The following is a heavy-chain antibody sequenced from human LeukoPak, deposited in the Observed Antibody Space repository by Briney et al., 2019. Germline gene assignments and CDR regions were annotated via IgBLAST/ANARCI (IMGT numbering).Heavy chain of an antibody. CDR1: GFTFSSYW. J-gene: IGHJ4*02. D-gene: IGHD6-13*01. V-gene: IGHV3-21*01. CDR3: ARIAAGSDY. Sequence: GGSLRLSCAASGFTFSSYWMHWVRQAPGKGLEWVSSISSSSSYIYYADSVKGRFTISRDNAKNSLYLQMNSLRAEDTAVYYCARIAAGSDYWGQGTLVTVSS. CDR2: ISSSSSYI.